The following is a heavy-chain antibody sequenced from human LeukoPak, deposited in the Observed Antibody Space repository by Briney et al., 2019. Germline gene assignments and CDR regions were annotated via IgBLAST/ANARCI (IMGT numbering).Heavy chain of an antibody. CDR2: IYYSGST. V-gene: IGHV4-59*12. CDR3: AREGIAAAAYFDY. Sequence: SETLSLTCTVSGGSTSSYYWSWIRQPPGKGLEWIGYIYYSGSTNYNPSLKSRVTISVDTSKNQFSLKLSSVTAADTAVYYCAREGIAAAAYFDYWGQGTLVTVSS. J-gene: IGHJ4*02. D-gene: IGHD6-13*01. CDR1: GGSTSSYY.